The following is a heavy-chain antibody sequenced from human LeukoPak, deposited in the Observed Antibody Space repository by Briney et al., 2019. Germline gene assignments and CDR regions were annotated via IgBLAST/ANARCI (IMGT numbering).Heavy chain of an antibody. CDR3: ARDPFLRDYYYYGMDV. J-gene: IGHJ6*02. V-gene: IGHV4-59*02. Sequence: TSETLSLTCTVSGASVSPYYWSWIRQPPGKGLEWIGYVFYTGSTTYNPSLKSRLTISVDTSKSQFSLKLNSVTAADTAVYYCARDPFLRDYYYYGMDVWGQGTTVTVSS. CDR2: VFYTGST. CDR1: GASVSPYY.